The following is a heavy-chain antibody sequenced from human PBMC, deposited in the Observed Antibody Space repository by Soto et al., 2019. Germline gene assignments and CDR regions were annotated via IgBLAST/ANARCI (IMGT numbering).Heavy chain of an antibody. Sequence: QVQLVESGGGVVQPGRSLRLSCAASGFTFSSYAMHWVRQAPGKGLEWVAVISYDGSNKYYADSVKGRFTISRDNSKNTLYLQMNSLRAEDTAVYYCARSPAVAGQYYFDYWGQGTLVTVSS. D-gene: IGHD6-19*01. CDR2: ISYDGSNK. V-gene: IGHV3-30-3*01. J-gene: IGHJ4*02. CDR1: GFTFSSYA. CDR3: ARSPAVAGQYYFDY.